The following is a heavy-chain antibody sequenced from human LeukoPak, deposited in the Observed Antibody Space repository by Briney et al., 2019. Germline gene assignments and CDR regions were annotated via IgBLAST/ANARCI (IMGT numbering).Heavy chain of an antibody. V-gene: IGHV3-33*01. D-gene: IGHD6-19*01. CDR2: IWYDGSNK. CDR3: ARGEEVQVADIPGGFDP. CDR1: GFTFSSYG. J-gene: IGHJ5*02. Sequence: PGGSLRLSCAASGFTFSSYGMHWVRQAPGKGLEWVAVIWYDGSNKYYADSVKGRFTISRDNSKNTLYLQMNSLRAEDTAVYYCARGEEVQVADIPGGFDPWGQGTLVTVSS.